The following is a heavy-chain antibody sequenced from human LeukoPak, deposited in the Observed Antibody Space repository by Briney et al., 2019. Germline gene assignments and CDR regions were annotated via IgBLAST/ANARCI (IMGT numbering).Heavy chain of an antibody. CDR2: IWYDGSNK. J-gene: IGHJ4*02. CDR3: ARSYDYGADY. V-gene: IGHV3-33*08. D-gene: IGHD4-17*01. CDR1: GFAFSTYA. Sequence: PGGSLRLSCSASGFAFSTYAMHWVRQAPGKGLEWVAVIWYDGSNKYYADSVKGRFTISRDNSKNTLYLQMNSLRAEDTAVYYCARSYDYGADYWGQGTLVTVSS.